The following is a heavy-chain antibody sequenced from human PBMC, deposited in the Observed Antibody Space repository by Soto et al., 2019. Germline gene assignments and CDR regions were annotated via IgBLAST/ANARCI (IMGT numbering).Heavy chain of an antibody. V-gene: IGHV3-30-3*01. D-gene: IGHD3-9*01. Sequence: PGGSLRLSCAASGFTFSSYAMHWVRQAPGKGLEWVALISYDGNNKYYADSVKGRFTISRDNSKNTLYLQMNSLRAEDTAVYYCARASLPTVQRHLDWVCGHWGQGTPVTVSS. CDR3: ARASLPTVQRHLDWVCGH. J-gene: IGHJ4*02. CDR1: GFTFSSYA. CDR2: ISYDGNNK.